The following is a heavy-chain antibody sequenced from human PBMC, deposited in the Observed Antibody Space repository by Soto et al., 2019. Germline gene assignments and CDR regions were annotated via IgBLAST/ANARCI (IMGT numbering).Heavy chain of an antibody. D-gene: IGHD3-3*01. Sequence: ASVKVSCKASGYTFTSYGISWVRQAPGQGLEWMGWISAYNGNTNYAQKLQGRVTMTTDTSTSTAYMELRSLRSDDTAVYYCARGSRSLRDYDFWSGYEYWGQGTLVTVSS. CDR2: ISAYNGNT. CDR3: ARGSRSLRDYDFWSGYEY. CDR1: GYTFTSYG. J-gene: IGHJ4*02. V-gene: IGHV1-18*01.